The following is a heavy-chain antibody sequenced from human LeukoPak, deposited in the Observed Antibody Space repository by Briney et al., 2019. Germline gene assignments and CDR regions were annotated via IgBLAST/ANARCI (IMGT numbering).Heavy chain of an antibody. D-gene: IGHD6-6*01. CDR3: ARASRSSSGRPFDY. V-gene: IGHV4-34*01. Sequence: SETLSLTCAVYGGSFSGYYWSWIRQPPGKGLEWIGEINHSGSTNYNPSLKSRVSISVDTSKNQFSLKLSSVTAADTAVYYCARASRSSSGRPFDYWGQGTLVTVSS. CDR2: INHSGST. CDR1: GGSFSGYY. J-gene: IGHJ4*02.